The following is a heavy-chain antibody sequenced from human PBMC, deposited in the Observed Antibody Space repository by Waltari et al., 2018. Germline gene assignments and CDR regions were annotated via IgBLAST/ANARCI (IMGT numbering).Heavy chain of an antibody. CDR1: GFTFSSYA. CDR3: ASRDTYYYDSSGYYPIDY. CDR2: ISGSGGST. J-gene: IGHJ4*02. V-gene: IGHV3-23*01. D-gene: IGHD3-22*01. Sequence: EVQLLESGGGLVQPGGSLRLSCAASGFTFSSYAMSWVRQATGKGLEWVSAISGSGGSTYYADSVKGRFTISRDNSKNTLYLQMNSLRAEDTAVYYCASRDTYYYDSSGYYPIDYWGQGTLVTVSS.